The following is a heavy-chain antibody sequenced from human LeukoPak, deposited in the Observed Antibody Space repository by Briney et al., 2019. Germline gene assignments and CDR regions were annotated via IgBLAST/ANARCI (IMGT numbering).Heavy chain of an antibody. CDR3: AREGIEYSGSYPDY. CDR1: GGSISSSSYY. V-gene: IGHV4-39*07. Sequence: SETLSLTCTVSGGSISSSSYYWGWIRQPPGKGLVWIGSIYYSGSTYYNPSLKSRVTISVDTSKNQFSLKLSSVTAADTAVYYCAREGIEYSGSYPDYWGQGTLVTVSS. CDR2: IYYSGST. D-gene: IGHD1-26*01. J-gene: IGHJ4*02.